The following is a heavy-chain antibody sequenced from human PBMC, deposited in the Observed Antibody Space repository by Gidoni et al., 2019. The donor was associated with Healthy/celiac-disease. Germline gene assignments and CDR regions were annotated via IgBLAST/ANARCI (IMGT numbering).Heavy chain of an antibody. D-gene: IGHD3-22*01. J-gene: IGHJ6*02. CDR1: GFTFSNAW. CDR2: IKSKTDGGTT. Sequence: EVQLVASGGGLVKPGGSLRLSCAASGFTFSNAWMSWVRKAPGKGLEWVGRIKSKTDGGTTDYAAPVKGRFTISRDDSKNTLYLQMNSLKTEDTAVYYCTTTYYYDSSGYSRYYYYYYGMDVWGQGTTVTVSS. V-gene: IGHV3-15*01. CDR3: TTTYYYDSSGYSRYYYYYYGMDV.